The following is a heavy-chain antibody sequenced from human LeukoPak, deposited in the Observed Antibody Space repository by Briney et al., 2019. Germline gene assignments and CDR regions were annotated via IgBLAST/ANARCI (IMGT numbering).Heavy chain of an antibody. CDR3: ARVALDYYYYGMDV. V-gene: IGHV1-18*01. J-gene: IGHJ6*02. Sequence: ASVTVSCKASGYTFTSYGISWVRQAPGQGLEWMGWISAYNGNTNYAQKLQGRVTMTTDTSTSTAYMELRSLRSDDTAVYYCARVALDYYYYGMDVWGQGTTVTVSS. CDR2: ISAYNGNT. CDR1: GYTFTSYG.